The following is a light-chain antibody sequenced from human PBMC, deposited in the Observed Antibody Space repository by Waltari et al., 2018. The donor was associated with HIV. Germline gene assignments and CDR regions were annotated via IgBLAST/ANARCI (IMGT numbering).Light chain of an antibody. V-gene: IGLV3-21*04. CDR1: NIGRKS. CDR2: YDT. J-gene: IGLJ2*01. CDR3: QVWDSSTDHVV. Sequence: SPVLTQPPSVSVAPGQTASITCRAPNIGRKSVHRYQQQPGQAPGLVMVYDTDRPAGIPERFSGSNSANTAILTISRVGAGDEADYYCQVWDSSTDHVVFGGGTKLTVL.